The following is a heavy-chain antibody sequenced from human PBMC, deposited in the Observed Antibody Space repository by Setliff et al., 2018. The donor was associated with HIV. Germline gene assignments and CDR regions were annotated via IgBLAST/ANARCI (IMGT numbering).Heavy chain of an antibody. CDR3: ATSPAGEILGSRPFYFDY. V-gene: IGHV4-31*03. Sequence: SETLSLTCTVSGDSINSGNYYWSWIRQHPGKGLEWIGYIYYSGSTYYSPSLKSRVTISEDTSKNQFSLKMRSVTAADTAVYYCATSPAGEILGSRPFYFDYWGQGTPVTVSS. CDR2: IYYSGST. CDR1: GDSINSGNYY. D-gene: IGHD3-10*01. J-gene: IGHJ4*02.